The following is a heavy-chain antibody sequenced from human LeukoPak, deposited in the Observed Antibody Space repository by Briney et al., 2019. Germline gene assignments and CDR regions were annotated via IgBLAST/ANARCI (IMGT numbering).Heavy chain of an antibody. V-gene: IGHV3-30*17. D-gene: IGHD1-26*01. CDR3: ARGSEGVGDY. CDR1: GFTFSSFA. Sequence: GSLRLSCAASGFTFSSFAVHWVRQAPGKGLEWVAVISYDGANKYYADSVKGRFTISRDSSKRTLYLQMNSLRPEDTAVYYCARGSEGVGDYWGQGTLVTVSS. CDR2: ISYDGANK. J-gene: IGHJ4*02.